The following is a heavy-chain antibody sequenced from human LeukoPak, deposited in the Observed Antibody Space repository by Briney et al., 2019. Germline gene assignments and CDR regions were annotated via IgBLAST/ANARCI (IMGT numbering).Heavy chain of an antibody. CDR3: ARKLRLGGNWFDP. Sequence: SVKVSCKASGYTFTSYGISWVRQAPGQGLEWMGRIIPIFGTANYAQKFQGRVTFTADESTSTAYMELSSLRSEDTALYYCARKLRLGGNWFDPWGQGTLVTVSS. CDR1: GYTFTSYG. D-gene: IGHD1-26*01. V-gene: IGHV1-69*13. CDR2: IIPIFGTA. J-gene: IGHJ5*02.